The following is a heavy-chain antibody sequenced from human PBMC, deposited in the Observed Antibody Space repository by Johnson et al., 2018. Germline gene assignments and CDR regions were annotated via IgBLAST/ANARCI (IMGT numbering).Heavy chain of an antibody. CDR3: ARGGGEIARKYYYYYYMDV. D-gene: IGHD3-10*01. CDR1: GFTFSNSD. Sequence: QVQLVQSGGGVVQXGRSXRLXCAASGFTFSNSDMHWVRQAPGKGLEWMAVISYHGSNKYSADSVKGRFTISRDTSKNTLSLQMNSLRAEDTAVYYCARGGGEIARKYYYYYYMDVWGKGTTVTVSS. J-gene: IGHJ6*03. CDR2: ISYHGSNK. V-gene: IGHV3-30*03.